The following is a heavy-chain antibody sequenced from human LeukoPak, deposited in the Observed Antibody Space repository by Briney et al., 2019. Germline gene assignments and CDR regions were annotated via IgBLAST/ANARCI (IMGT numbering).Heavy chain of an antibody. CDR3: ARTIDYVWGSALYYFDY. CDR1: GYTFTSYD. J-gene: IGHJ4*02. Sequence: GASVKVSCKASGYTFTSYDINWVRQATGHGLEWMGWMNPNSGNTGYAQKFQGRVTMTRNTSISTAYMELSSLRSEDTAVYYCARTIDYVWGSALYYFDYWGQGTLVTVSS. CDR2: MNPNSGNT. V-gene: IGHV1-8*01. D-gene: IGHD3-16*01.